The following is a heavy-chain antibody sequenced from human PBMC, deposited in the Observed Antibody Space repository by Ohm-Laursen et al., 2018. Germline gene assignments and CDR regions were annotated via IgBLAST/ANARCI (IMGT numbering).Heavy chain of an antibody. CDR3: ARHSSTGNYFDY. V-gene: IGHV3-11*01. D-gene: IGHD1-1*01. Sequence: LSCTASGFTFSSYAMTWIRQAPGKGLEWISCISSSGNIIYYTDSVKGRFTISRDNAKNSLFLQMNSLRAEDTAVYYCARHSSTGNYFDYWGQGTLVTVSS. J-gene: IGHJ4*02. CDR2: ISSSGNII. CDR1: GFTFSSYA.